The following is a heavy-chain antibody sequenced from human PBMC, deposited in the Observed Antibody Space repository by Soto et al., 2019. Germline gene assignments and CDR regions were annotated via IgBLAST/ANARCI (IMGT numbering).Heavy chain of an antibody. CDR3: ARDSDYYSSGSFDY. CDR1: GDSISSSGYY. CDR2: IYYSGSS. D-gene: IGHD3-10*01. Sequence: SETLSLTCSVSGDSISSSGYYWSWIRQRPGKGLEWIGNIYYSGSSYNNPSLKSRVTISVNTSKNQFSLSLRSVTAADTAVYYCARDSDYYSSGSFDYWGQGTLVTVSS. V-gene: IGHV4-31*03. J-gene: IGHJ4*02.